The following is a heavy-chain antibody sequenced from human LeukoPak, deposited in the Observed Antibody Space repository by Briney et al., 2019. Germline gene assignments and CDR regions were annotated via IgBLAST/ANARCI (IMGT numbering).Heavy chain of an antibody. D-gene: IGHD3-9*01. J-gene: IGHJ6*02. CDR1: GYTFTTYA. CDR2: IDTSTGKP. Sequence: ASVKVSCKASGYTFTTYAINWVRQAPGQGLEWMGWIDTSTGKPTYAQGFTEQFVFSLDASVSTAYLQISSLKAEDTAVYYCARVGYDILTGDYYYYGMDVWGQGTTVTVSS. V-gene: IGHV7-4-1*02. CDR3: ARVGYDILTGDYYYYGMDV.